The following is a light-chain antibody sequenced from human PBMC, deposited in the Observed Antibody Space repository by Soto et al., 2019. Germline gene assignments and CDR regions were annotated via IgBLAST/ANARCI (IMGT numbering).Light chain of an antibody. CDR1: QSISSY. V-gene: IGKV1-39*01. J-gene: IGKJ4*01. Sequence: DIQMTQSPSLLAASVGDRFTITCRASQSISSYLNWYQQKPGKAPKXXIYAASSLQSGVPSRFSGSVSGTDFNLTISSLQTEDFATYYCQQSYSTPRTFGGGTKVDI. CDR2: AAS. CDR3: QQSYSTPRT.